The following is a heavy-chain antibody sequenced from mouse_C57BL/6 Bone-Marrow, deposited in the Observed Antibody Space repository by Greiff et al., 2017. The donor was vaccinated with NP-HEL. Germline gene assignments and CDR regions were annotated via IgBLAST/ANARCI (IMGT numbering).Heavy chain of an antibody. CDR2: IYPGDGDT. V-gene: IGHV1-82*01. CDR3: ASGVRDY. J-gene: IGHJ4*01. Sequence: QVQLQQSGPELVKPGASVKISCKASGYAFSSSWMNWVKQRPGKGLEWIGRIYPGDGDTNYNGKFKGKATLTADKSYSTAYMQLSSLTSEGAGVYCCASGVRDYWGQGTLVTVSS. D-gene: IGHD2-14*01. CDR1: GYAFSSSW.